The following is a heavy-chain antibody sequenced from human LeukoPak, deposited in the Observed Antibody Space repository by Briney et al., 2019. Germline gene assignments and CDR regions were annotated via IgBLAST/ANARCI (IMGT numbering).Heavy chain of an antibody. CDR3: ARDGLAAAGDYYYYYGMDV. D-gene: IGHD6-13*01. J-gene: IGHJ6*04. CDR2: IYSGGST. V-gene: IGHV3-53*01. CDR1: GFTVSSNY. Sequence: GGSLRLSCAASGFTVSSNYMSWVRQAPGKGLEWVSVIYSGGSTYYADSVKGRFTISRGNSKNTLYLQMNSLRAEDTAVYYCARDGLAAAGDYYYYYGMDVWGKGTTVTVSS.